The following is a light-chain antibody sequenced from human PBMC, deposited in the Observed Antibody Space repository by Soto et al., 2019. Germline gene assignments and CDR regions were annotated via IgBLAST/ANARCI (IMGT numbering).Light chain of an antibody. CDR2: AAS. V-gene: IGKV1-9*01. CDR1: QGISSY. Sequence: IQLTQSPSSLSASVGDRVTITCRASQGISSYLAWYQQKPGKAPKLLIYAASTLQSGVPSRFSGSGSGTDFTLIISSLQPEDFATYYCQQLNSYPPFGGGTKVEIK. J-gene: IGKJ4*01. CDR3: QQLNSYPP.